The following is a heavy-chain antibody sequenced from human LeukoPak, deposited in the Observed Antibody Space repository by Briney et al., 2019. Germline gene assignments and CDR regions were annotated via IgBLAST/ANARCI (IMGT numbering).Heavy chain of an antibody. J-gene: IGHJ4*02. CDR2: INPNSGGT. V-gene: IGHV1-2*02. D-gene: IGHD5-18*01. CDR3: ARGVDTAMPTDY. CDR1: GYTFTGYY. Sequence: ASVKVSCKASGYTFTGYYMHWVRQAPGQGLEWMGWINPNSGGTNYAQEFQGRVTMTRDTSISTAYMELSRLRSDDTAVYYCARGVDTAMPTDYWGQGTLVTVSS.